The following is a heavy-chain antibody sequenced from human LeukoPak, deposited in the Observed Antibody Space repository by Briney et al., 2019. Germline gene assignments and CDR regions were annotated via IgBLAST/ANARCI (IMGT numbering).Heavy chain of an antibody. CDR2: IKQDGSET. Sequence: GGSLRLSCAASGFTFSNYWMSWVRQAPGKGLEWVANIKQDGSETYYVDSVKGRFIISRDNAKNSLYLQMNSLRAEDTAVYFCARVGALSSSWLLYWGQGTLVTVSS. D-gene: IGHD6-13*01. V-gene: IGHV3-7*01. J-gene: IGHJ4*02. CDR3: ARVGALSSSWLLY. CDR1: GFTFSNYW.